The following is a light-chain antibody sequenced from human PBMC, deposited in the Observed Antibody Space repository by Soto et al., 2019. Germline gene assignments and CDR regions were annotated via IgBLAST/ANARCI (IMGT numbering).Light chain of an antibody. CDR1: SSDVGGYNY. V-gene: IGLV2-14*01. CDR3: SSYTSSSTLV. J-gene: IGLJ2*01. CDR2: EVS. Sequence: QSALTQPASVSGSPGQSITISCTGTSSDVGGYNYVSWYQQHPGKAPKLMISEVSNRPSGVSNRFSGSKSGNTASLTISGLQAEDEADYYCSSYTSSSTLVFGGGTQPTVL.